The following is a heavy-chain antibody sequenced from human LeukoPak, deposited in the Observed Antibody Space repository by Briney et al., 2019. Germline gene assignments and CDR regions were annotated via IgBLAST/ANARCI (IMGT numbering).Heavy chain of an antibody. J-gene: IGHJ3*02. CDR1: GGSISSSSYY. CDR2: IYYSGST. Sequence: SESLSLTCTVSGGSISSSSYYWGWIRQPPGKGLEWIGSIYYSGSTYYNPSLKSRVTISVDKSKNQFSLKLSSVTAADTAVYYCANRGEYYDSTSSAFDIWGQGTMVTVSS. CDR3: ANRGEYYDSTSSAFDI. V-gene: IGHV4-39*07. D-gene: IGHD3-22*01.